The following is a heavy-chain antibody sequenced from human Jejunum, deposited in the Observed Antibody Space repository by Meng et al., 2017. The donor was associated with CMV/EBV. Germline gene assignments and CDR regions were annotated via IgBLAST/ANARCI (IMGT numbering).Heavy chain of an antibody. CDR1: GFTFRNHW. J-gene: IGHJ4*02. Sequence: SGFTFRNHWMSWVRQVPGKGLEWVANIKQDGSERYYLDSVKGRFTISRDNAKNSLFLQMNSLRAEDTAVYYCVRDWDHPTDRLDYWGQGTLVTVSS. D-gene: IGHD1-26*01. V-gene: IGHV3-7*01. CDR2: IKQDGSER. CDR3: VRDWDHPTDRLDY.